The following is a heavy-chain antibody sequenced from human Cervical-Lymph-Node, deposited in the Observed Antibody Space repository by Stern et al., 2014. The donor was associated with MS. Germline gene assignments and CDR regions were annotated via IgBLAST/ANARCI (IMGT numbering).Heavy chain of an antibody. CDR1: VDSFSGYW. V-gene: IGHV5-51*03. CDR3: ARRIRDGYDWDAFNI. Sequence: VQLVQSGAEARKPGESPKISCKGSVDSFSGYWIGWVRQRPGKGLELMGIIYPGDSDTRYSPSFQGQVTMSADKSINTAYLQWSSLKASDTAIYYCARRIRDGYDWDAFNIWGQGTMVTVSS. J-gene: IGHJ3*02. D-gene: IGHD5-24*01. CDR2: IYPGDSDT.